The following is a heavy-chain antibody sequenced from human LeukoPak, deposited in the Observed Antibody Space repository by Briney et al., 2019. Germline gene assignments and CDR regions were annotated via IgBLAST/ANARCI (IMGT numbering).Heavy chain of an antibody. CDR3: AKVLDSGSYYEYYFDY. J-gene: IGHJ4*02. Sequence: PGGSLRLSCVASGFTFSKYTMSWVRQAPGKGLEWVSAISGSGGSTYYADSVKGRFTISRDNSKNTLYLQMNSLRAEDTAVYYCAKVLDSGSYYEYYFDYWGQGTLVTVSS. CDR2: ISGSGGST. V-gene: IGHV3-23*01. CDR1: GFTFSKYT. D-gene: IGHD1-26*01.